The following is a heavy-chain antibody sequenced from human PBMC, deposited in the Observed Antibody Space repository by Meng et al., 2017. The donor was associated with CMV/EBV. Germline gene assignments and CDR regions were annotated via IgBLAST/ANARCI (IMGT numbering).Heavy chain of an antibody. J-gene: IGHJ4*02. CDR3: VKESAAVGTYYFDY. V-gene: IGHV3-74*01. Sequence: SGFAFRTYWMNWVRQAPGKGLVWVSRIDEDGSRTNYADSVKGRFSIFRDNARNTVYLQMNSLRVDDTAVYYCVKESAAVGTYYFDYWGQGTLVTVSS. CDR1: GFAFRTYW. CDR2: IDEDGSRT. D-gene: IGHD1-26*01.